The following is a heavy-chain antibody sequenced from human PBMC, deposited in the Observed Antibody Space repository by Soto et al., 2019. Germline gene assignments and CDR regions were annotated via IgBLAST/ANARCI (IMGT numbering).Heavy chain of an antibody. D-gene: IGHD3-16*02. CDR2: IYHSGST. V-gene: IGHV4-30-2*01. CDR1: GGSISSGGYS. CDR3: VSPEYRF. J-gene: IGHJ3*01. Sequence: PSETLSLTCAVSGGSISSGGYSWSWIRQPPGKGLEWIGYIYHSGSTYYNPSLKSRVTISVDRSKNQFSLKLSSVTAADTAVYYCVSPEYRFWGQGTMVTVSS.